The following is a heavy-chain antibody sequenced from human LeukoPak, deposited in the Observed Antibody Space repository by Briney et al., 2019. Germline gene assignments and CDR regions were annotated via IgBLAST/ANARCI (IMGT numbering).Heavy chain of an antibody. V-gene: IGHV4-31*03. D-gene: IGHD6-13*01. CDR2: IYYSGST. CDR1: GGPISSGAYY. J-gene: IGHJ4*02. Sequence: TSETLSLTCTVSGGPISSGAYYWSWIRQHPEKGLEWIGYIYYSGSTHYNPSLKSRITLSVDTSKNQFSLKLNSVTAADTAVYYCARAYSSSYYFFDYWGQGTLVTVSS. CDR3: ARAYSSSYYFFDY.